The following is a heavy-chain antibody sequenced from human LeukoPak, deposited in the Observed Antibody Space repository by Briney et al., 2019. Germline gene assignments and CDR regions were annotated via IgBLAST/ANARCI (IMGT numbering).Heavy chain of an antibody. Sequence: GASVKVSCKASGYTFTSYAMNWVRQAPGQGLEWVAFIRYDGSNKYYADSVKGRFTISRDNSKNTLYLQMNSLRAEDTAVYYCAKDFGGAAAAGTGYWGQGTLVTVSS. CDR3: AKDFGGAAAAGTGY. CDR2: IRYDGSNK. V-gene: IGHV3-30*02. D-gene: IGHD6-13*01. CDR1: GYTFTSYA. J-gene: IGHJ4*02.